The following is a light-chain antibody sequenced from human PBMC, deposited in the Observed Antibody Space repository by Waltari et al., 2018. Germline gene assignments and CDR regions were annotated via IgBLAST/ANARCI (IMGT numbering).Light chain of an antibody. J-gene: IGKJ2*01. CDR3: QQYYSYLT. Sequence: AIRITQSPSSLSASTGDRVTITCRASQGISSYLAWYQQKPGKAPNLLIYAASTLQSGVPSRFSGSGSGTDFTLTISCLQSEDFATYYCQQYYSYLTFGQGTKL. CDR2: AAS. CDR1: QGISSY. V-gene: IGKV1-8*01.